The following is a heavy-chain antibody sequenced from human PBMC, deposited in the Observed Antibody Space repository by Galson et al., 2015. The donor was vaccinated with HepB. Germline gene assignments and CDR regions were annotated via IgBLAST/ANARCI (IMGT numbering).Heavy chain of an antibody. Sequence: SLRLSCAASGFTFSNYWMSWVRQAPGKGLEWVANIKQDRSEKYYVDSVKGRFTISRDNAKNSLYLQMNSLRAEDTAVYYCARGVNRGCYNYWGQGTLVTVSS. V-gene: IGHV3-7*01. J-gene: IGHJ4*02. CDR1: GFTFSNYW. CDR3: ARGVNRGCYNY. D-gene: IGHD1-26*01. CDR2: IKQDRSEK.